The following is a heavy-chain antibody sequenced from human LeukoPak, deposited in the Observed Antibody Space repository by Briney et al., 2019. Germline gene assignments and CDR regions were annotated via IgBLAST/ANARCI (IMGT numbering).Heavy chain of an antibody. CDR2: IYYSGST. Sequence: SETLSLTCTVSGGSISSSSYYWGWIRQPPGKGLEWIGSIYYSGSTYYNPSLKSRVTISVDTSKNQFSLKLSSVTAADTAVYYCASSHSGYDYWVPDYWGQGTLVTVPS. CDR1: GGSISSSSYY. CDR3: ASSHSGYDYWVPDY. J-gene: IGHJ4*02. V-gene: IGHV4-39*07. D-gene: IGHD5-12*01.